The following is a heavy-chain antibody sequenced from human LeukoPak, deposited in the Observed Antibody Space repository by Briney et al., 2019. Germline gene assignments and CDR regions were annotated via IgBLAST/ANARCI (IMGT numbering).Heavy chain of an antibody. Sequence: GGSLRLSCAASGFTFSSYGMHWVRQAPGKGLEWVAVISYDGSNKYYADSVKGRFTTSRDNSKNTLYLQMNSLRAEDTAVYYCAKWGRQGSGSYYDDYWGQGTLVTVSS. J-gene: IGHJ4*02. D-gene: IGHD3-10*01. CDR2: ISYDGSNK. CDR1: GFTFSSYG. CDR3: AKWGRQGSGSYYDDY. V-gene: IGHV3-30*18.